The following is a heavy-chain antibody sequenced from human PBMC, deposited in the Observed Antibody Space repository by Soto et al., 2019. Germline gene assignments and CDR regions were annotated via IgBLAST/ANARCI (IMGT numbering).Heavy chain of an antibody. J-gene: IGHJ6*02. CDR2: IYHSGTT. CDR3: ARHKDCSGGSCNAVGYHYGLAV. V-gene: IGHV4-39*01. CDR1: GGSISSSSHH. D-gene: IGHD2-15*01. Sequence: SETLSLACTVSGGSISSSSHHWGWIRQPPGKGLEWIGSIYHSGTTYYNPPLKSRVTISVDTSKNQFSLRLSSVTAADTAVYYCARHKDCSGGSCNAVGYHYGLAVWGQGTTVTVSS.